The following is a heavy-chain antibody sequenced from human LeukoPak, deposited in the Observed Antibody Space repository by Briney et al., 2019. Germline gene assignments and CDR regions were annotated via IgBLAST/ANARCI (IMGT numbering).Heavy chain of an antibody. J-gene: IGHJ5*01. CDR3: ARSVVVAPAAITSGWFDS. D-gene: IGHD2-2*01. V-gene: IGHV4-39*01. CDR2: IYFTGHT. Sequence: SETLSLTCTVTGGALSSGSHFWVWVRQPPGTGLEWIGSIYFTGHTYNNPSLTGRVSMSVDMSKNQFSLKLSSVTAADTAVYSCARSVVVAPAAITSGWFDSWGRGTLVTVSS. CDR1: GGALSSGSHF.